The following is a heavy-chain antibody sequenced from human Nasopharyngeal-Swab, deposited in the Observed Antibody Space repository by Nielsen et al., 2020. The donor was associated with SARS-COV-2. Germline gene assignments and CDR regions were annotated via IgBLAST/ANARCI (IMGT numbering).Heavy chain of an antibody. D-gene: IGHD7-27*01. Sequence: GRQMPGKGLEWMGWMNPKSGVTSYAQKFQGRVTMTWDTSTSTAYMELSRLRSDDTAVYYCARDATGDESFDYWGQGTLVTVSS. J-gene: IGHJ4*02. V-gene: IGHV1-2*02. CDR3: ARDATGDESFDY. CDR2: MNPKSGVT.